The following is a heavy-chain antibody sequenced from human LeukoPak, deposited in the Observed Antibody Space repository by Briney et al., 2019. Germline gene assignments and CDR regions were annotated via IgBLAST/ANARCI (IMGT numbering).Heavy chain of an antibody. J-gene: IGHJ3*02. CDR3: ARTAYYDFWSGWSASNAFDI. V-gene: IGHV1-2*02. Sequence: ASVKVSCKASGYTFTGYYMHWVRQAPGQGLEWMGWINPNSGGTNYAQKFQGRVTMTRDTSISTAYMELSRLRSDDTAVYYCARTAYYDFWSGWSASNAFDIWGQGTMVTVSS. CDR2: INPNSGGT. D-gene: IGHD3-3*01. CDR1: GYTFTGYY.